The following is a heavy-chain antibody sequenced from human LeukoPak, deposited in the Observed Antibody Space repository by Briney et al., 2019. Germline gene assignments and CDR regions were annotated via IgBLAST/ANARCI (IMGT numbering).Heavy chain of an antibody. J-gene: IGHJ4*02. CDR3: ASGWNYRFDY. D-gene: IGHD1-7*01. CDR2: INSDGIST. CDR1: GFTFSSYW. V-gene: IGHV3-74*01. Sequence: PGGSLRLSCAASGFTFSSYWMHWVRQAPGKGLVWVSRINSDGISTSYADSVKGRFTISRDNVKNTLYLQMNSLRAEDTAVYYCASGWNYRFDYWGQGTLVTVSS.